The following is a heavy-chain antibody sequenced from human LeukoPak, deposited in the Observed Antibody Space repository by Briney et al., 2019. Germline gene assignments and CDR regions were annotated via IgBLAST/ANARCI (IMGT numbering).Heavy chain of an antibody. V-gene: IGHV3-66*01. CDR2: IYSGGST. J-gene: IGHJ4*02. Sequence: GGSLRLSCAVSGFTVSSNYMSWVRQAPGKGLEWVSVIYSGGSTYYADSVKGRFTISRVNSKNTLYLQMNSLRAEDTAVYYCYSMIVVEIRVINDYWGQGTLVTVSS. D-gene: IGHD3-22*01. CDR1: GFTVSSNY. CDR3: YSMIVVEIRVINDY.